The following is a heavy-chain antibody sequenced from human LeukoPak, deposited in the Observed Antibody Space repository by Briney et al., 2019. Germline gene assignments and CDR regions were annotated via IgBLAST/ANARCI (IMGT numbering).Heavy chain of an antibody. CDR2: ITWNSDDM. J-gene: IGHJ4*02. CDR3: TKVTDWRTGFDY. V-gene: IGHV3-9*01. CDR1: GFTFDGYG. D-gene: IGHD3-9*01. Sequence: GGSLRLSCAASGFTFDGYGMYWVRQAPGKGLEWVSGITWNSDDMAYADSVKGRFTISRDNAKNCLYLQMNSLRVEDTALYYCTKVTDWRTGFDYWGQGTLVTVSS.